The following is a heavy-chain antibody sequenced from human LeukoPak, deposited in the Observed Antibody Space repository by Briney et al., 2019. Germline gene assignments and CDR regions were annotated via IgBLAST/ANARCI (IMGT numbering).Heavy chain of an antibody. Sequence: QPGGSLRLSCAASGFTFTNYWMNWVRQAAGKGLEWVANINQDGSVKHFVDSVKGRFTISRDNADNSVSLQMSSLRAEDTAVYYCVKLRDNSGSGMDHWGQGTLVTVSS. CDR2: INQDGSVK. D-gene: IGHD3-10*01. CDR3: VKLRDNSGSGMDH. V-gene: IGHV3-7*01. J-gene: IGHJ4*02. CDR1: GFTFTNYW.